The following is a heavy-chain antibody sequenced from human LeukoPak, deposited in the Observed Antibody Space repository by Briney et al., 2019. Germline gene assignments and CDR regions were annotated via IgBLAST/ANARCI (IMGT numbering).Heavy chain of an antibody. D-gene: IGHD3-22*01. J-gene: IGHJ4*02. V-gene: IGHV4-59*01. CDR1: GGPISSYY. CDR2: IYYSGST. Sequence: SETLSLTCTVSGGPISSYYWSWIRQPPGKGLEWIGYIYYSGSTNYNPSLKSRVTISVDTSKNQFSLKLSSVTAADTAVYYCAREGRGYYDSSGAIDYWGQGTLVTVSS. CDR3: AREGRGYYDSSGAIDY.